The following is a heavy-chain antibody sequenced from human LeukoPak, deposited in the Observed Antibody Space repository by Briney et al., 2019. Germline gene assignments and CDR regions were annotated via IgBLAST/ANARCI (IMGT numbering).Heavy chain of an antibody. CDR3: AREKKTEWTTGAFDM. V-gene: IGHV3-23*01. D-gene: IGHD3-3*01. J-gene: IGHJ3*02. CDR1: GLTFSNSA. CDR2: ISVGSDVI. Sequence: PGGSLRLSCAVSGLTFSNSAMSWVRQAPGKGLEWVSAISVGSDVIYYADSVKGRFAISRDNSKHTVYLQMDSLRAEDTAVYYCAREKKTEWTTGAFDMWGQGTMVIVSS.